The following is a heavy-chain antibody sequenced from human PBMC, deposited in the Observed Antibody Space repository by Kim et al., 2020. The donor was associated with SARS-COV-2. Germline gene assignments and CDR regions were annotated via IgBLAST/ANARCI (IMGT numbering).Heavy chain of an antibody. CDR3: ATYLGAQFDF. V-gene: IGHV3-48*01. J-gene: IGHJ4*02. Sequence: IQYADSVRGRFTIYRDNAKGSVFLQMNGLRAEDTAVYYWATYLGAQFDFWGQGTQVTVSS. CDR2: I.